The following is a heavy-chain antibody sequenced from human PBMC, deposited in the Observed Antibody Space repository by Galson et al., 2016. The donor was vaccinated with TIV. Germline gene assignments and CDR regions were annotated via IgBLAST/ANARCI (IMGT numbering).Heavy chain of an antibody. CDR3: TRESKAGYNSGWVDS. Sequence: SVKVSCKASGHTFTTYDFTWVRQAPGQGLEWMGWINPYNSDRRIIQKFAGRVTMTVDASTSTSYMEMRSLRPDDTAIYYCTRESKAGYNSGWVDSWGQGTLVTVSS. CDR2: INPYNSDR. J-gene: IGHJ4*02. V-gene: IGHV1-18*01. D-gene: IGHD5-12*01. CDR1: GHTFTTYD.